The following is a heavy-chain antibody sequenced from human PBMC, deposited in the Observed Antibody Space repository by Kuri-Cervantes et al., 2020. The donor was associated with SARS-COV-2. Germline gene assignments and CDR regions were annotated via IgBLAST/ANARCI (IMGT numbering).Heavy chain of an antibody. CDR1: GYSISSGYY. CDR2: IYTSGST. V-gene: IGHV4-4*07. Sequence: ESLKISCTVSGYSISSGYYWSWIRQPAGKGLEWIGRIYTSGSTNYNPSLKSRVTMSVDTSKNQFSLKLSSVTAADTAVYYCARAKGETYYYYYMDVWGKGTTVTVSS. CDR3: ARAKGETYYYYYMDV. J-gene: IGHJ6*03. D-gene: IGHD3-16*01.